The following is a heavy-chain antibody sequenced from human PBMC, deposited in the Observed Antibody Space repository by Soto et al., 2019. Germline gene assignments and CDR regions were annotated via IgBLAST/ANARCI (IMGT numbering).Heavy chain of an antibody. J-gene: IGHJ3*02. CDR3: ARVSSWHQGGQAFDI. Sequence: GESLKISCKGSGYSFTSYWVGWVRQMPGKGLEWMGIIYPGDSDTRYSPSFQGQVTISADKSISTAYLQWSSLKASDTAMYYCARVSSWHQGGQAFDIWGQGTMVTVSS. V-gene: IGHV5-51*01. CDR1: GYSFTSYW. CDR2: IYPGDSDT. D-gene: IGHD6-13*01.